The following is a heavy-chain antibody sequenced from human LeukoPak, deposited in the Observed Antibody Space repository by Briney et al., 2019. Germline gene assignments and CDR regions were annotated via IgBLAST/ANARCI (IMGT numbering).Heavy chain of an antibody. D-gene: IGHD1-26*01. CDR1: GFTFSSYA. Sequence: PGGSLRLSCAASGFTFSSYAMSWVRQAPRKGLEWFSVDSGGGSSTDYAGSVKGRFTISRDNSKNTLYLQMNSLRAEDTAVYSCAVPQWELLNWGQGTLVTVSS. V-gene: IGHV3-23*01. CDR3: AVPQWELLN. CDR2: DSGGGSST. J-gene: IGHJ4*02.